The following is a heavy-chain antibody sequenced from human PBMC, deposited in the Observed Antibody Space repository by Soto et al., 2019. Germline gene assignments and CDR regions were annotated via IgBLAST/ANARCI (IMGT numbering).Heavy chain of an antibody. CDR3: ARGPTGGPGEY. Sequence: SVKVSCKASGCTFSSYAISWVRQAPGQGLEWMGGIIPIFGTANYAQKFQGRVTITADESTSTAYMELSSLRSEDTAVYYCARGPTGGPGEYWGQGTLVNVSS. V-gene: IGHV1-69*13. CDR1: GCTFSSYA. CDR2: IIPIFGTA. D-gene: IGHD3-16*01. J-gene: IGHJ4*02.